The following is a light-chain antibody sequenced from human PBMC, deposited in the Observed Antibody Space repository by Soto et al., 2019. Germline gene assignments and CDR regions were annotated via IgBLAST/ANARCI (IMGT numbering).Light chain of an antibody. CDR1: QTICSW. CDR2: KAS. CDR3: QHYNRYAPS. V-gene: IGKV1-5*03. Sequence: DIQMTQSPSTLSGTVGDRVTITCRASQTICSWLAWAQQKPGKAPKLLIYKASTLKSGVPARFSGSGSGTDFPRTISSLVPYDLATYYCQHYNRYAPSFGGGTEV. J-gene: IGKJ4*02.